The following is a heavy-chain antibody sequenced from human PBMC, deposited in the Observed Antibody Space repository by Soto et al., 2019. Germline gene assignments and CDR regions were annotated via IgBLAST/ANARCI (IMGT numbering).Heavy chain of an antibody. CDR1: GFTFSNHL. CDR2: FAGNFVTL. Sequence: EVQLLESGGGLVQPGGSLTLSCAASGFTFSNHLIHWVRQAPGEGLERVSGFAGNFVTLLYADSVKGRFTISRDNSKKPSDLQMNNLRAEDTAIYYCVREGRLGVEGFDVWGQGRLVTVSS. D-gene: IGHD1-26*01. CDR3: VREGRLGVEGFDV. V-gene: IGHV3-23*01. J-gene: IGHJ4*02.